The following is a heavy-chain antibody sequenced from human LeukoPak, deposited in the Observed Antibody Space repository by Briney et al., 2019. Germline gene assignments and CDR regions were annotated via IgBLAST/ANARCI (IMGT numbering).Heavy chain of an antibody. CDR1: GYTFTSYG. CDR3: ARARYILTGYAEAFDI. CDR2: ISAYNGNT. J-gene: IGHJ3*02. D-gene: IGHD3-9*01. V-gene: IGHV1-18*01. Sequence: ASVKVSCKASGYTFTSYGISWVRQAPGQGLEWMGWISAYNGNTNYAQKLQGRVTMTTDTSTSTAYMELRSLRSDDTAVYYCARARYILTGYAEAFDIWGQGTMVTVSS.